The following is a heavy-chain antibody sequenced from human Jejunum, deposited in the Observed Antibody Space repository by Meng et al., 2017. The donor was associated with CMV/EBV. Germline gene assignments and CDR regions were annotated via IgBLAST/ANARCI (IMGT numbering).Heavy chain of an antibody. CDR2: IRNDGST. CDR1: GVRVNSNY. V-gene: IGHV3-53*01. Sequence: GVRVNSNYMNWVRQAPGKGLEWVSFIRNDGSTTYTASVQGRFTISRDNSKNTVYLQMNSLRAEDTALYYCARACRQVSNCYLDSWGQGTQVTVSS. D-gene: IGHD4-11*01. CDR3: ARACRQVSNCYLDS. J-gene: IGHJ4*02.